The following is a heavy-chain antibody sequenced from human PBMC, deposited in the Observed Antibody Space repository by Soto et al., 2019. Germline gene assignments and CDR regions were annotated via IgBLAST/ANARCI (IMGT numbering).Heavy chain of an antibody. CDR1: GFTFSSYG. V-gene: IGHV3-33*01. J-gene: IGHJ4*02. CDR3: AALRYYDSSGYYF. D-gene: IGHD3-22*01. Sequence: QVQLVESGGGVVQPGRSLRLSCAASGFTFSSYGMHWVRQAPGKGLEWVAVIWYDGSNKYYADSVKGRLTISRDNSKNTLYLQMNSLRAEDTAVYCCAALRYYDSSGYYFWGQGTLVTVSS. CDR2: IWYDGSNK.